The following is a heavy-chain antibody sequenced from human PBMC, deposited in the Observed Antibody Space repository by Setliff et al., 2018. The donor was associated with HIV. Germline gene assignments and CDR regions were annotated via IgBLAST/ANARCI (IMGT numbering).Heavy chain of an antibody. CDR1: GLTFSSYT. CDR3: ARDVSWRVRTYIDY. V-gene: IGHV3-21*01. J-gene: IGHJ4*02. Sequence: GSLRLSCAASGLTFSSYTMNWVRQAPGKGLEWVSSISSSSSYIYYADSVKGRFTISRDNAKNSLYLQMNSLRAEDTAVYYCARDVSWRVRTYIDYWGQGALVTVSS. D-gene: IGHD3-3*01. CDR2: ISSSSSYI.